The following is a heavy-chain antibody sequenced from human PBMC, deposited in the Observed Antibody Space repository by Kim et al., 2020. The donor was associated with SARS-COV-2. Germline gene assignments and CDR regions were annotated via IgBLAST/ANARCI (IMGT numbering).Heavy chain of an antibody. D-gene: IGHD1-26*01. Sequence: SETLSLTCAVYGGSFSGYYWSWIRQPPGKGLEWIGEITHSGSTNYNPSLKSRVTISVDTSKNQFSLKLSSVTAADTAVYYCARDDEVGTPGFDYWGQETLVTVSS. V-gene: IGHV4-34*01. CDR2: ITHSGST. J-gene: IGHJ4*02. CDR1: GGSFSGYY. CDR3: ARDDEVGTPGFDY.